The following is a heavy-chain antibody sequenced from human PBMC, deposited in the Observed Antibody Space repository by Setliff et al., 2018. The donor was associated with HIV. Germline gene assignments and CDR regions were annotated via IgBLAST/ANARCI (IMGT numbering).Heavy chain of an antibody. J-gene: IGHJ1*01. Sequence: ASVKVSCKASGYIFTDYYIHWVRQAPGQGLEWMGIINPSGGSTNYAQKFQGRVTMTRDTSTSTVYMELSSLRSEDTAVYYCARDPGYSSTWYSESFQHWGQGTVVTVSS. CDR1: GYIFTDYY. CDR3: ARDPGYSSTWYSESFQH. D-gene: IGHD6-13*01. V-gene: IGHV1-46*01. CDR2: INPSGGST.